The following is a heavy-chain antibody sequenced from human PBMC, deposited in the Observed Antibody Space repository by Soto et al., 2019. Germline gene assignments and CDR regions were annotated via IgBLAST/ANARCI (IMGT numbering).Heavy chain of an antibody. CDR2: INLGGRT. V-gene: IGHV4-34*01. D-gene: IGHD6-13*01. J-gene: IGHJ4*02. CDR3: ARGRPGYSSSWYDY. Sequence: QVQLQQWGAGLLKPSETLSLTCAVYGGSFSGHYWSWIRQSPGKGLEWIGEINLGGRTNYNPSLKSRVIVSVDTSKNQFSLKLSSVTAADTAVYYCARGRPGYSSSWYDYWGQGTLVTVSS. CDR1: GGSFSGHY.